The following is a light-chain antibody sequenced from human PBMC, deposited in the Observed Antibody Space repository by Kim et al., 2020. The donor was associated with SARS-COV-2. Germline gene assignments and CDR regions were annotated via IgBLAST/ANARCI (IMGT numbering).Light chain of an antibody. CDR1: SSNIGSDY. CDR2: GNN. V-gene: IGLV1-47*01. Sequence: QSVLTQPPSASGTPGQRVTISCPGSSSNIGSDYVHWYQHLPGTAPKVLIYGNNQRPSGVPDRFSGSKSGTSASLAISGLRSEDEANYYCAPWADRLSGVVFGGGTQLTVL. J-gene: IGLJ2*01. CDR3: APWADRLSGVV.